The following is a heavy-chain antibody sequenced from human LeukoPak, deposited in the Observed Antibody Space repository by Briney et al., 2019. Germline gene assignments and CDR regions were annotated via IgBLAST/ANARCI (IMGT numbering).Heavy chain of an antibody. Sequence: VASVKVSCKASGYTFTSYDINWVRQATGQGLEWMGWMNPNSGNTGYAQKFQGRVTITRNTSISTAYMELSSLRSEDTAVYYCARGWGIAAASEDYFDYWGQGTPVTVSS. D-gene: IGHD6-13*01. CDR3: ARGWGIAAASEDYFDY. J-gene: IGHJ4*02. CDR2: MNPNSGNT. CDR1: GYTFTSYD. V-gene: IGHV1-8*03.